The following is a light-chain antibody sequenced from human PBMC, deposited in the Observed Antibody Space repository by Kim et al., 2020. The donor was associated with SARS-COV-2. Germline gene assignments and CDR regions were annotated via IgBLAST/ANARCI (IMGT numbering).Light chain of an antibody. CDR3: SSYTSSSTRV. CDR2: DVS. V-gene: IGLV2-14*03. Sequence: QSALTQPASVSGSPGQSITISCTGTSSDVGDYNYVSWYQQHPGKAPKLMIYDVSNRPSGVSNRFSGSKSGNTASLTISGLQAEDEADYYCSSYTSSSTRVFGGRTQLTVL. J-gene: IGLJ2*01. CDR1: SSDVGDYNY.